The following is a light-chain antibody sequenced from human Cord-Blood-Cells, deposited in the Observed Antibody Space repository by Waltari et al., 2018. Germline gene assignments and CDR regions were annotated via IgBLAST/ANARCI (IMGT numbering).Light chain of an antibody. V-gene: IGKV3-11*01. CDR1: PSVSSY. J-gene: IGKJ4*01. Sequence: EVVLTQSTATLSLSPGERATLSCRASPSVSSYLAWYQQKPGKAPRLLICDASKGATGIPARFSGGGSGTDFTRTIRSLEPEDCAVYYCQQRSNGPLTFGGGTKVEIK. CDR3: QQRSNGPLT. CDR2: DAS.